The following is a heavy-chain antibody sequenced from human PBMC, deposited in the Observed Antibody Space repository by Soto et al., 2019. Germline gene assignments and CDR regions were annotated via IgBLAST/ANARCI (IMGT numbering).Heavy chain of an antibody. CDR2: ISAHNGNT. J-gene: IGHJ4*02. CDR1: GYAFTTYG. CDR3: ARGRYGDY. D-gene: IGHD1-1*01. V-gene: IGHV1-18*01. Sequence: QVHLVQSGAEGKKPGASVKVSCKGSGYAFTTYGITWVRQAPGQGLEWMGWISAHNGNTNYAQKLQGRVTVTRDTSTSTAYMELRSLRSDDTAVYYRARGRYGDYWGQGALVTVSS.